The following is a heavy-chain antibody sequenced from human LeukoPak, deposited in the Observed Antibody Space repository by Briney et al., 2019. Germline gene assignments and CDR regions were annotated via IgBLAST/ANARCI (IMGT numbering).Heavy chain of an antibody. V-gene: IGHV3-13*01. Sequence: PGGSLRLSCAASGFTFIDYDMHWVRQVIGKGLEWVSAIGIRGDTHYSGSVKGRFTISRDNAKNSLYLQMNGLRAEDTAVYYCARKGNPPSWYYDILTGYYYFDYWGQGTLVTVSS. J-gene: IGHJ4*02. D-gene: IGHD3-9*01. CDR3: ARKGNPPSWYYDILTGYYYFDY. CDR2: IGIRGDT. CDR1: GFTFIDYD.